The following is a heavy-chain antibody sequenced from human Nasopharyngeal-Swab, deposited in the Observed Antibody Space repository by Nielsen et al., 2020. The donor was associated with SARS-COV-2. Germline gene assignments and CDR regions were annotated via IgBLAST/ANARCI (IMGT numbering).Heavy chain of an antibody. Sequence: GESLNISCAASGFTFSSHGMHWVRQAPGKGLEWVATIWYDGSKKYYADSVKGRFTISRDNSKNTLFLQTSSLRAEDTAVYYCARDPFQRFFDWFPYGMDVWGQGTPVTVSS. CDR2: IWYDGSKK. CDR3: ARDPFQRFFDWFPYGMDV. J-gene: IGHJ6*02. D-gene: IGHD3-9*01. V-gene: IGHV3-33*01. CDR1: GFTFSSHG.